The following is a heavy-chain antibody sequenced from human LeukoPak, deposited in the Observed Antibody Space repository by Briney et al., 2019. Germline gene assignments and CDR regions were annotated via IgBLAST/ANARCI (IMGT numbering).Heavy chain of an antibody. CDR3: ARGPTGYCSSTSCYSGFDP. Sequence: PSETLSLTCAVYGGSFSGHYWTWIRQPPGKGLEWIGESTHSGSTNYNPSLKSRVTISVDTSKNQFSLKLSSVTAADTAVYYCARGPTGYCSSTSCYSGFDPWGQGTLVTVSS. CDR1: GGSFSGHY. D-gene: IGHD2-2*02. CDR2: STHSGST. J-gene: IGHJ5*02. V-gene: IGHV4-34*01.